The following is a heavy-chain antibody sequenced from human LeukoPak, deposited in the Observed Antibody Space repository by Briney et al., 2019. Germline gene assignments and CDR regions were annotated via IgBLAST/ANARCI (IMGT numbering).Heavy chain of an antibody. CDR1: GFTFNTYT. Sequence: PGGSLRLSCIASGFTFNTYTMNWVRQAPGKGPEWISSIGRSSIDKYYADSVRGRFTISRDNAKNSLYVQMSSLRVEDTAVYYCVGGDSRELWGQGTLVTVSS. V-gene: IGHV3-21*01. CDR3: VGGDSREL. D-gene: IGHD3-22*01. J-gene: IGHJ4*02. CDR2: IGRSSIDK.